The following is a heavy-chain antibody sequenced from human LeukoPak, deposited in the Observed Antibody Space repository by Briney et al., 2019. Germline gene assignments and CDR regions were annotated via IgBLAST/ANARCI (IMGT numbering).Heavy chain of an antibody. CDR1: GGTFSSCA. D-gene: IGHD5-24*01. J-gene: IGHJ4*02. Sequence: ASVKVSCKSSGGTFSSCAISWVRLAPGQGLEWMGGIIPIFGTANYAQKFPGRVTITADESTSTAYMELSSLRSEDTAVYYCTRAAPDGYNFDYWGQGTLVTVSS. CDR2: IIPIFGTA. CDR3: TRAAPDGYNFDY. V-gene: IGHV1-69*13.